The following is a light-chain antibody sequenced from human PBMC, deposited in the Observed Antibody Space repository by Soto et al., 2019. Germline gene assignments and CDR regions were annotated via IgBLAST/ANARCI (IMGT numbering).Light chain of an antibody. Sequence: DIQMTQSPSSLSASVGDRVTITCRASQGIRNDFAWYQQKPGKAPKRLIYAASILQSGVPSRFSGSGSGTEFTLTISSLQPEDFATYYCLQHSSYPPTFGGGTKVEIK. J-gene: IGKJ4*01. CDR3: LQHSSYPPT. CDR1: QGIRND. V-gene: IGKV1-17*01. CDR2: AAS.